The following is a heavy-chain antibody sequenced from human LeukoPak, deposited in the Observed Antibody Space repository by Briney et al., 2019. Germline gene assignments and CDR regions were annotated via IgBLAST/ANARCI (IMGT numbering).Heavy chain of an antibody. CDR3: ARRRGYGGYDQPVDFDY. CDR1: GYTFTSYG. Sequence: ASVKVSCKASGYTFTSYGISWVRQAPGQGLEWMGWISSYNGNTNYAQKLQGRVTMTTDTSTTTAYMELRSLRSDDTAVYYCARRRGYGGYDQPVDFDYWGQGTLVTVSS. J-gene: IGHJ4*02. V-gene: IGHV1-18*01. D-gene: IGHD5-12*01. CDR2: ISSYNGNT.